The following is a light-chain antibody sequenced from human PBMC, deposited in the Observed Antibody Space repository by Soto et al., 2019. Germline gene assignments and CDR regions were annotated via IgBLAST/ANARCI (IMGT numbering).Light chain of an antibody. J-gene: IGLJ1*01. CDR3: HVWDITTDHYV. CDR2: YDS. Sequence: SYELTQPPSVSVAPEKTARITCRGDNIGSKRVHWDRQKPGQPPVFVIYYDSDRPSGIAERCSGSNSGNTATLTINRVEAGDEDAYYCHVWDITTDHYVFGTGTKLTVL. V-gene: IGLV3-21*04. CDR1: NIGSKR.